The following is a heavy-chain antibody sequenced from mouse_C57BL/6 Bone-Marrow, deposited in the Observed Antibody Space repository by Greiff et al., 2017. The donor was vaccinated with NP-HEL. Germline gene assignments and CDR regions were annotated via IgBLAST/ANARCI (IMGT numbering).Heavy chain of an antibody. CDR1: GYTFTSYW. J-gene: IGHJ2*01. Sequence: QVQLQQPGAELVKPGASVKLSCKASGYTFTSYWMHWVKQRPGQGLEWIGMIHPNSGSTNYNEKFTSKATLTVDKSSSTAYMQLSSLTSDDSAVYCCARTYYGNPCYIDYWGQGTTLTVSS. CDR2: IHPNSGST. D-gene: IGHD2-10*01. V-gene: IGHV1-64*01. CDR3: ARTYYGNPCYIDY.